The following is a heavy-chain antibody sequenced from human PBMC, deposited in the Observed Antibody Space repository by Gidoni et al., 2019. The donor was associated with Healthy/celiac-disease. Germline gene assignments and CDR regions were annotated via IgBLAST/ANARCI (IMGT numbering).Heavy chain of an antibody. CDR3: AKSLEWLSSYYYGMDV. Sequence: QVQLVESGGGVVQPGRSLRLSCAASGFPFSSYGMHWVRQAPGKGLEWVAVISYDGSNKYYADSVKGRFTISRDNSKNTLYLQMNSLRAEDTAVYYCAKSLEWLSSYYYGMDVWGQGTTVTVSS. V-gene: IGHV3-30*18. J-gene: IGHJ6*02. CDR2: ISYDGSNK. D-gene: IGHD3-3*01. CDR1: GFPFSSYG.